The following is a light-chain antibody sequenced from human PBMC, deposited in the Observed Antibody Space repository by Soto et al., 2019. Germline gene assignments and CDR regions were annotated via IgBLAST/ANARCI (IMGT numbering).Light chain of an antibody. CDR3: QKYFSTAQP. J-gene: IGKJ1*01. V-gene: IGKV4-1*01. CDR1: QSVLYSSNNKNY. CDR2: WPS. Sequence: DIVMTQSPDSLAVSLGERATINCKSSQSVLYSSNNKNYLAWYQQKPGQPPKLLIYWPSTRESGVPDRFSGIGSVQYYTLTVNSLKADVLAVYYCQKYFSTAQPFVQVANEKIK.